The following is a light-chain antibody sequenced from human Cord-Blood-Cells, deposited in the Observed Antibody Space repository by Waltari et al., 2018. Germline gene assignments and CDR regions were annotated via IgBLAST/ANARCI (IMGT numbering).Light chain of an antibody. CDR1: QDISNY. CDR3: QQYDNLPVT. V-gene: IGKV1-33*01. J-gene: IGKJ5*01. Sequence: DIQMPQSPSSLSASVGDRVTITCQAIQDISNYLNWYQQKPGKAPKLLIYDASNLETGGPSRFRGSGAGTDFTFAVSGLQPEDIATYYWQQYDNLPVTFGQGTRLESK. CDR2: DAS.